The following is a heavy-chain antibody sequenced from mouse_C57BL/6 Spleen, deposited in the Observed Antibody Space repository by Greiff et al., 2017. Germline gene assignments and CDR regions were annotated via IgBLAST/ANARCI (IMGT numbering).Heavy chain of an antibody. CDR2: IYPGDGDT. CDR3: ARGYDGVMDY. J-gene: IGHJ4*01. D-gene: IGHD2-2*01. Sequence: VKLQESGPELVQPGVSVKISCKASGHAFSSSWMNWVKQRPGKGLEWIGRIYPGDGDTNYNGKFHGKATLTAYKSSSTAYMQLSSLTSEDSAVYFCARGYDGVMDYWGQGTSVTVSS. V-gene: IGHV1-82*01. CDR1: GHAFSSSW.